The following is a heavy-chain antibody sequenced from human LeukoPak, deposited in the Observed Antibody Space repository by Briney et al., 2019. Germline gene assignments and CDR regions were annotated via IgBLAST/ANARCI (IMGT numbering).Heavy chain of an antibody. CDR1: GFTFDDYA. CDR3: VFGGDSSGYYLEDY. D-gene: IGHD3-22*01. CDR2: ISWDGGST. J-gene: IGHJ4*02. V-gene: IGHV3-43D*03. Sequence: GGSLRLSCAASGFTFDDYAMHWVRQAPGKGLEWVSLISWDGGSTYYADSVKGRFAISRDNSKNSLYLQMNSLRAEDTALYYCVFGGDSSGYYLEDYWGQGTLVTVSS.